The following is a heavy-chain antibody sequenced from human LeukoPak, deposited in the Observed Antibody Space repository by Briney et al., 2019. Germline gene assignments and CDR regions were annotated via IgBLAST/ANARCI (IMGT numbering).Heavy chain of an antibody. Sequence: ASVKVSCKASGYTFSTYPMNWVRQAPGQGLEWMGIINPSGGSTSYAQKFQGRVTMTRDTSTSTVYMELSSLRSEDTAVYYCAILWFGELLQTSNDYWGQGTLVTVSS. V-gene: IGHV1-46*01. CDR1: GYTFSTYP. D-gene: IGHD3-10*01. CDR3: AILWFGELLQTSNDY. J-gene: IGHJ4*02. CDR2: INPSGGST.